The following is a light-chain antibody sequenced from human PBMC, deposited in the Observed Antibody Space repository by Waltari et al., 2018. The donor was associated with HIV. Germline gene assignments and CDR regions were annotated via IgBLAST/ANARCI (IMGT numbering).Light chain of an antibody. CDR2: NNN. CDR3: AAWDDGLNAL. CDR1: RSNIGVNS. V-gene: IGLV1-44*01. J-gene: IGLJ2*01. Sequence: QSVLTQPPSASGTRGQRFTISCSGRRSNIGVNSVTRYQQLPGTAPRLLIYNNNQRPSGVPDRFSGSKSGTSASLAISGLQSEDESDYYCAAWDDGLNALFGGGTKLTVL.